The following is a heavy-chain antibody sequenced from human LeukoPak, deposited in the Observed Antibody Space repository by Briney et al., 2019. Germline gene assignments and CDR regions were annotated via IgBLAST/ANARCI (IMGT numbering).Heavy chain of an antibody. D-gene: IGHD3-10*01. CDR2: MNPNSGNT. V-gene: IGHV1-8*01. CDR1: GYTFTSYD. CDR3: ARVAELLWFGERSADFDY. J-gene: IGHJ4*02. Sequence: GASVKVSCKASGYTFTSYDINWVRRATGQGLEWMGWMNPNSGNTGYAQKFQGRVTMTRNTSISTAYMELSSLRSEDTAVYYCARVAELLWFGERSADFDYWGQGTLATVSS.